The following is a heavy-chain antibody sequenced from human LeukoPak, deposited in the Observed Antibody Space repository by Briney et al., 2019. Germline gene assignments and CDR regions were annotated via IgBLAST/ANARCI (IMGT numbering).Heavy chain of an antibody. Sequence: PGGSLRLSCAASGFTFSSSAMHWVRQAPGKGLEWVAVISYDGSNKYYTDSVKGRFIISRDNSKNTLYVQMNSLRPEDTAVYYCARDPKGGFSYGWGALDIWGQGTVVTVSS. J-gene: IGHJ3*02. D-gene: IGHD5-18*01. CDR2: ISYDGSNK. CDR3: ARDPKGGFSYGWGALDI. CDR1: GFTFSSSA. V-gene: IGHV3-30*03.